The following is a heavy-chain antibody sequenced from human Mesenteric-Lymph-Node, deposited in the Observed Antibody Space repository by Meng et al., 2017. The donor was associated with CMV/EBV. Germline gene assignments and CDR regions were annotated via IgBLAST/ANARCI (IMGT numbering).Heavy chain of an antibody. D-gene: IGHD3-22*01. CDR2: INPNSGGT. CDR3: ARDPDYYDSLYFFDY. Sequence: ASVKVSCKASGYTFTAYYIHWVRQAPGQGLEWMGWINPNSGGTFYAQRYQGRVTMTRDTSITTAYMELSRLRSEDTAVYYCARDPDYYDSLYFFDYWGQGTLVTVSS. J-gene: IGHJ4*02. CDR1: GYTFTAYY. V-gene: IGHV1-2*02.